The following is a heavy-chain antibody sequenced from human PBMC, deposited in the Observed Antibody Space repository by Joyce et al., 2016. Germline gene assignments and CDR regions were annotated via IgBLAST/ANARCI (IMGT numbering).Heavy chain of an antibody. J-gene: IGHJ3*02. CDR1: GFTFSAYE. Sequence: EVQLVEAGGALVQTGGSLRLSCAASGFTFSAYEIHWVRQTTGKGREWVSAIGTAGDPYYAGSVKGRFTISRENAKSSLFLQMNSLRAEDTAVYYCARERGGGMSAFDIWGQGTMVTVSS. CDR2: IGTAGDP. CDR3: ARERGGGMSAFDI. D-gene: IGHD3-16*01. V-gene: IGHV3-13*05.